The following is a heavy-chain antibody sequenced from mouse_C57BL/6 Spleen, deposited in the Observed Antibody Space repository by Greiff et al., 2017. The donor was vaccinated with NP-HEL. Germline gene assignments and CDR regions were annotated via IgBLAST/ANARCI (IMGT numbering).Heavy chain of an antibody. D-gene: IGHD1-1*01. CDR3: TRSPTTVKYFDV. Sequence: QVHVKQSGAELVRPGASVTLSCKASGYTFTDYEMHWVKQTPVHGLEWIGAIDPETGGTAYNQKFKGKAILTADKSSSTAYMELRSLTSEDSAVYYCTRSPTTVKYFDVWGTGTTVTVSS. V-gene: IGHV1-15*01. J-gene: IGHJ1*03. CDR2: IDPETGGT. CDR1: GYTFTDYE.